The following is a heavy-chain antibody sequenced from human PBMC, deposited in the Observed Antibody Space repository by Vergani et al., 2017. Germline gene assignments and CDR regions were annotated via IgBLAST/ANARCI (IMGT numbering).Heavy chain of an antibody. CDR2: IYTSGST. D-gene: IGHD5-12*01. V-gene: IGHV4-61*02. J-gene: IGHJ4*02. Sequence: QVQLQESGPGLVKPSQTLSLTCTVSGGSISSGSYYWSWIRQPAGKGLEWIGRIYTSGSTNYNPSLKSRVTISVDTSKNQFSLKLSSVTAADTAVYYCASGRWRGYESCDYWGQGTLVTVSS. CDR3: ASGRWRGYESCDY. CDR1: GGSISSGSYY.